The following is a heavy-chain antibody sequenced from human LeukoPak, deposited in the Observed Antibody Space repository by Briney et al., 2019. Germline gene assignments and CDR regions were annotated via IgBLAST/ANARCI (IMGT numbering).Heavy chain of an antibody. V-gene: IGHV3-53*01. CDR3: ARNRGSSGWGGLDY. CDR1: GFTVSSNY. Sequence: GGSLRLSCAASGFTVSSNYMSWVRQAPGKGLEWVSVIYSGGSTYYADSVKGRFTISRDNSKNTLYLQMNSLRAEDTAVYYCARNRGSSGWGGLDYWGQGTLVTVSS. J-gene: IGHJ4*02. CDR2: IYSGGST. D-gene: IGHD6-19*01.